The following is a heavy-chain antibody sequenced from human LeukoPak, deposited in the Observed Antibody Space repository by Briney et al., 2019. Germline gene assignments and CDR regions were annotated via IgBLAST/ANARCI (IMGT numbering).Heavy chain of an antibody. D-gene: IGHD3-10*01. CDR1: GGSISSSSYY. CDR3: ASLMVRGVMIFDY. Sequence: SETLSLTCTVSGGSISSSSYYWGWIRQPPGKGLEWIGSIYYSGSTYYNPSLKSRVTISVDTSKNQFSLKLSSVTAADTAVYYCASLMVRGVMIFDYWGQGTLVTVSS. J-gene: IGHJ4*02. V-gene: IGHV4-39*01. CDR2: IYYSGST.